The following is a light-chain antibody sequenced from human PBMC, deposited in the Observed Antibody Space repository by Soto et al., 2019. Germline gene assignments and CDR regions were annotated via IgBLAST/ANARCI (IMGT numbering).Light chain of an antibody. Sequence: QSVLTQPASVSGSPGQSITISCTGTSSDVGGYNYVSWYQQHPGKAPKLMIYDVSNRPSGVSNRLSGSKSGNTASLTISGLQAEDAADYYCSSYTSSSTPVFGTGTKLTVL. CDR3: SSYTSSSTPV. CDR1: SSDVGGYNY. CDR2: DVS. V-gene: IGLV2-14*01. J-gene: IGLJ1*01.